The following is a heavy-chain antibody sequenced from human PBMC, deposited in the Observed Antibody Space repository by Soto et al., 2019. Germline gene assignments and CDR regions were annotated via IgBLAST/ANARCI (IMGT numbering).Heavy chain of an antibody. V-gene: IGHV3-20*04. CDR1: GFTFDDYG. J-gene: IGHJ4*02. Sequence: EVQLVESGGGVVRPGGSLRLSCAASGFTFDDYGMSWVRQAPGKGLEWVSGINWNGGSTGYADSVKGRFTISRDNAKTTLYLQMNSLRAEDTALYYCARSPYCSGGSCYLWSYFDYWGQGTLVTVSS. CDR2: INWNGGST. D-gene: IGHD2-15*01. CDR3: ARSPYCSGGSCYLWSYFDY.